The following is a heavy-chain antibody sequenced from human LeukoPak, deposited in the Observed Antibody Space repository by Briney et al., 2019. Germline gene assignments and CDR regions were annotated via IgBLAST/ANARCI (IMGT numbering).Heavy chain of an antibody. J-gene: IGHJ6*02. CDR1: RITFRSDV. V-gene: IGHV3-23*01. D-gene: IGHD6-13*01. CDR2: ISGSGDST. Sequence: GGSLRLSCAASRITFRSDVMSWVRQAPGKGLEWVSGISGSGDSTYYADSVEGRFTISRDNSKNTLYLQMNSLRAEDTAVYYCAKGNRVAAAGYYYYGMDVWGQGTTVTVSS. CDR3: AKGNRVAAAGYYYYGMDV.